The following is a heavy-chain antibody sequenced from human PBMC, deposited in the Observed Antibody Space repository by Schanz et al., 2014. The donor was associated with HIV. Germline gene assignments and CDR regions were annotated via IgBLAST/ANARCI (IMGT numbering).Heavy chain of an antibody. CDR1: GFTFSGSA. CDR3: ARDQTTINYYYYALDV. CDR2: ISYDGSNK. Sequence: VQLVESGGGLVQPGGSLKLSCAASGFTFSGSAMHWVRQAPGKGLEWVAFISYDGSNKYYADSVKGRFTISRDNSKNTLFLQMNNLRREDTAVYFCARDQTTINYYYYALDVWGQGTTVTVTS. J-gene: IGHJ6*02. V-gene: IGHV3-30*04. D-gene: IGHD1-1*01.